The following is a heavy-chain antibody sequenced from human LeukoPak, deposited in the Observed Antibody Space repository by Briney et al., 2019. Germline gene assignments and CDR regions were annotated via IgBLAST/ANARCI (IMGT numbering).Heavy chain of an antibody. J-gene: IGHJ4*02. CDR1: GFTFSSYA. Sequence: PGGSLRLSCAASGFTFSSYAMSWVRQAPGKGLEWVSAISGSGGSTYYADSVKGRFTISRDNSKNTLYLQMNSLRAEDTAVYYCARDQGSGSYYLDYWGQGTLVTVSS. CDR2: ISGSGGST. V-gene: IGHV3-23*01. D-gene: IGHD3-10*01. CDR3: ARDQGSGSYYLDY.